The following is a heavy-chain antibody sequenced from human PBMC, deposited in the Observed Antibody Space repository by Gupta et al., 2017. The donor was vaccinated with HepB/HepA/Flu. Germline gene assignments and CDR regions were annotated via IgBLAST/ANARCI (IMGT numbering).Heavy chain of an antibody. V-gene: IGHV1-69*01. CDR1: GDTISTYA. Sequence: QVQVVQSGAELKRPGSSVKVSCNLSGDTISTYAFNWVRQAPGQGLEWMGAIIPLFGTAYYAQTFQDRVMLIADESTGTASMELSGLRAEDTAMYYCARAPVEPAGEVHYYFFSMDVWGKGTPVTVSS. CDR3: ARAPVEPAGEVHYYFFSMDV. D-gene: IGHD2-2*01. CDR2: IIPLFGTA. J-gene: IGHJ6*03.